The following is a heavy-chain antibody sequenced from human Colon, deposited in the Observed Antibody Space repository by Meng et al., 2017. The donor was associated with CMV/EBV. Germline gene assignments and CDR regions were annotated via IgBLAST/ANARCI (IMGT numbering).Heavy chain of an antibody. CDR3: ALSYGANQPFDS. J-gene: IGHJ4*02. V-gene: IGHV3-23*01. CDR2: VIGSGANT. CDR1: GFTFSNYA. D-gene: IGHD3-10*01. Sequence: GESLKISCAASGFTFSNYAMSWVRQAPGKGLEWVSTVIGSGANTYYADSVKGRFTISRDISKNTVSLQMNNLRVEDTAVYYCALSYGANQPFDSWGPGTLVTVSS.